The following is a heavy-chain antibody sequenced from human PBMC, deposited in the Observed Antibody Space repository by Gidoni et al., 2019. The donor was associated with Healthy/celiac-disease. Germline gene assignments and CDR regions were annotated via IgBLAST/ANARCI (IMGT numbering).Heavy chain of an antibody. CDR1: GFTLGDYA. Sequence: EVQLVESGGGLVKPGRSLRLSCTASGFTLGDYAMSWFRQAPGKGLEWVGFIRSKAYGGTTEYAASVKGRFTISRDDSKSIAYLQMHSLKTEDTAVYYCTREASDIVATAFDYWGQGTLVTVSS. D-gene: IGHD5-12*01. CDR2: IRSKAYGGTT. CDR3: TREASDIVATAFDY. J-gene: IGHJ4*02. V-gene: IGHV3-49*05.